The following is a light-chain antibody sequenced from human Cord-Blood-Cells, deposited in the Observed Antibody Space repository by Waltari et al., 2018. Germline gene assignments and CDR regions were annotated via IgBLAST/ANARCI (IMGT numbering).Light chain of an antibody. Sequence: DMVMTQSPLSLPVPPGEPASIPCRSSQSLLHSNGYNYLDWYLQKPGQSPQLLIYLGSNRASGVPDRFSGSGSGTDFTLKISRVEAEDVGVYYCMQALQTLLTFGGGTKVEIK. V-gene: IGKV2-28*01. CDR2: LGS. CDR1: QSLLHSNGYNY. CDR3: MQALQTLLT. J-gene: IGKJ4*01.